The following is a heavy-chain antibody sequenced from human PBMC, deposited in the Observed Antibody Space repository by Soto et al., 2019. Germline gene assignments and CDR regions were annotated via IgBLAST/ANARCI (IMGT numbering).Heavy chain of an antibody. V-gene: IGHV4-61*01. CDR1: GGSVSSGNYY. Sequence: PSETLSLTCTVSGGSVSSGNYYWSWIRQPPGKGLEWIAYIYYSGSTNYNPSLKSRVTISVDTSKNQFSLQLSSVTAADTAVYYCARLTYTALPLYYFDYWGQGTLVTVSS. CDR3: ARLTYTALPLYYFDY. CDR2: IYYSGST. J-gene: IGHJ4*02. D-gene: IGHD3-16*01.